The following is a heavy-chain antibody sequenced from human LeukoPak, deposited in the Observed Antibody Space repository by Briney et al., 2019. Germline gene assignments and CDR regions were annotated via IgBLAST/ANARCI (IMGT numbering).Heavy chain of an antibody. D-gene: IGHD1-26*01. CDR3: ARERILGATHAFDI. CDR1: GGTFSSYA. CDR2: IIPIFGTA. V-gene: IGHV1-69*05. Sequence: ASVKVSCKASGGTFSSYAISWVRQAPGQGLEWMGGIIPIFGTANYAQKFQGRVTITTDESTSTAYMELSSLRSEDTAVYYCARERILGATHAFDIWGQGTMVTVSS. J-gene: IGHJ3*02.